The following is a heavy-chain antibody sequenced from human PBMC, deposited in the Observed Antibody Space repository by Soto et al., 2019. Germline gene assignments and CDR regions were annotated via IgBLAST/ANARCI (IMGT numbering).Heavy chain of an antibody. Sequence: PGGSLRLSCAASGLSFGDDAMHWVRQAPGKGLEWVGVITYDGSSKYYADSVRGRFTISRDNSKSTLYLQMDSLITKDTAVYYCARDVGTQMDFWSTSGMDVWGQGTTVTVSS. J-gene: IGHJ6*02. V-gene: IGHV3-30-3*01. CDR3: ARDVGTQMDFWSTSGMDV. CDR1: GLSFGDDA. CDR2: ITYDGSSK. D-gene: IGHD3-3*01.